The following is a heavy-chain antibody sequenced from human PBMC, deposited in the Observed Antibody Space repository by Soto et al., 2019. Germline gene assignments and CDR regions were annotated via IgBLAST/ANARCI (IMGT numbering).Heavy chain of an antibody. CDR2: IDPSDSYT. D-gene: IGHD5-18*01. Sequence: PGESLKISCKGSGYSFTSYWTSWVRQMPGKGLEWMGRIDPSDSYTNYSPSFQGHVTISADKSISTAYLQWSSLKASDTAMYYCARHPIHRNNWFDPWGQGTLVTVSS. CDR3: ARHPIHRNNWFDP. V-gene: IGHV5-10-1*01. J-gene: IGHJ5*02. CDR1: GYSFTSYW.